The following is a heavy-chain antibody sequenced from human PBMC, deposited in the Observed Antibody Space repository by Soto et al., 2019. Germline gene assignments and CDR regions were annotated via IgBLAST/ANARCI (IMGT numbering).Heavy chain of an antibody. CDR2: IYPGDSDT. CDR1: GYSFTSYW. Sequence: GESLKISCKGSGYSFTSYWIGWVRQMPGKGLEWMGIIYPGDSDTRYSPSFQGQVTISADKSISTAYLQWSSLKASDTAMYYCARHNPSYYYDSSGYYYGYYYGMDVWGQGTTVTVS. D-gene: IGHD3-22*01. CDR3: ARHNPSYYYDSSGYYYGYYYGMDV. J-gene: IGHJ6*02. V-gene: IGHV5-51*01.